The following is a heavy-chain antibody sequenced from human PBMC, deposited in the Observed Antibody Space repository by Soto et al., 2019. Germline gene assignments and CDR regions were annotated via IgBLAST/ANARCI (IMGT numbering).Heavy chain of an antibody. J-gene: IGHJ5*02. D-gene: IGHD2-8*01. CDR2: TYYRSKWYN. CDR1: GDSVSTNSAT. V-gene: IGHV6-1*01. CDR3: VRLIGHSWLAT. Sequence: PSQTLSLTCAISGDSVSTNSATWDWIRQSPSRGLEWLGRTYYRSKWYNDYAVSVKGRITINPDTANNQFSLQLNSVTPDDLAVYWGVRLIGHSWLATWGQGTLVTVCS.